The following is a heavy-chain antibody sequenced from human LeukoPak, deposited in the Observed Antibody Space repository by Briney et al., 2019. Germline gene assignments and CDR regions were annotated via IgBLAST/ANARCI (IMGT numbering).Heavy chain of an antibody. D-gene: IGHD3-10*01. V-gene: IGHV4-31*03. Sequence: SSETLSLTCTVSGGSISSGGYYWSWIRQHPGKGLEWIGYIYYSGSTYYNPSLKSRVTISVDTSKNQFSLKLSSVTAADTAVYYCARVYMVRGVIMRNWFDPWAREPWSPSPQ. CDR3: ARVYMVRGVIMRNWFDP. CDR2: IYYSGST. J-gene: IGHJ5*02. CDR1: GGSISSGGYY.